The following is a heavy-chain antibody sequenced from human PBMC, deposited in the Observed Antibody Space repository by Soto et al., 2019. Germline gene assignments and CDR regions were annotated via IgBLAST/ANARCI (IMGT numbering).Heavy chain of an antibody. CDR1: GFTFSSYA. J-gene: IGHJ6*02. CDR3: AKDLPSSYGSYYYYGMDD. V-gene: IGHV3-23*01. Sequence: AESLRLSCAASGFTFSSYAMSWVRQAPGKGLEWISAISGSGGSTYYADSVKGRFTISRDNSKNTLYLQMNSLRAEDTAVYYCAKDLPSSYGSYYYYGMDDWGQGTTVTVSS. CDR2: ISGSGGST. D-gene: IGHD5-18*01.